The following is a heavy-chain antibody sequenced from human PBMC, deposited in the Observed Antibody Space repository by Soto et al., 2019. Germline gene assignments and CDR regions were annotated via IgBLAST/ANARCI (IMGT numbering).Heavy chain of an antibody. D-gene: IGHD6-13*01. CDR3: ARRGPGTYFDS. Sequence: EVQLLESGGGLVQPGGSLRLSCAASGFTFSSYAMRWVRQAPGKGLEWVSAVSGSGGSTYYADSVKSRFTISRDNYKNTLYQQMNSLRAEDTAVYYCARRGPGTYFDSWGQGTLVTVSS. J-gene: IGHJ4*02. CDR1: GFTFSSYA. V-gene: IGHV3-23*01. CDR2: VSGSGGST.